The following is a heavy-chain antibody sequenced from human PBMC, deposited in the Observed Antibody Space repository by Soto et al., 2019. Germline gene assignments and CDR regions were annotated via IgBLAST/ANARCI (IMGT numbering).Heavy chain of an antibody. Sequence: QVQLVQSGAEVKKPGSSVKVSCKASGGTFSSYTISWVRQAPGQGLEWMGRIIPILGIANYAQKFQGRVTITADKSTSTAYMELSSLRSEDTAVYYCARGALPTDDFDIWGQWTMVTVSS. V-gene: IGHV1-69*02. CDR1: GGTFSSYT. D-gene: IGHD1-26*01. CDR3: ARGALPTDDFDI. J-gene: IGHJ3*02. CDR2: IIPILGIA.